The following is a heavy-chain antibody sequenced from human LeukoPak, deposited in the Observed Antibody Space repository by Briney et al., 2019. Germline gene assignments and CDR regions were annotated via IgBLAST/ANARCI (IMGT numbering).Heavy chain of an antibody. D-gene: IGHD6-19*01. V-gene: IGHV1-69*13. Sequence: SAKDSCKASGGTLCSYGVSWGRQAPGQGLEWRGEIIPMFRTSNYAQKLQGRVTFTADESTTTAYMELSDRRSDDTAMYYCAKEAEIEAPAGQSYFDSWGQGTLVTVSS. CDR2: IIPMFRTS. CDR3: AKEAEIEAPAGQSYFDS. CDR1: GGTLCSYG. J-gene: IGHJ4*02.